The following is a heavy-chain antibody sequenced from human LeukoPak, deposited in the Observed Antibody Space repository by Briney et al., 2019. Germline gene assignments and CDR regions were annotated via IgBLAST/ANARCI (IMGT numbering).Heavy chain of an antibody. CDR3: ARDEMDIVPYYYYGMDV. Sequence: PGGSLRLSCAASGFTFSSYSMNWVRQAPGKGLEWVSYISSSSSTIYYADSVKGRFTISRDNAKNSLYLQMNSLRAEDTAVYYCARDEMDIVPYYYYGMDVWGQGTTVTVSS. J-gene: IGHJ6*02. CDR2: ISSSSSTI. V-gene: IGHV3-48*04. D-gene: IGHD5-12*01. CDR1: GFTFSSYS.